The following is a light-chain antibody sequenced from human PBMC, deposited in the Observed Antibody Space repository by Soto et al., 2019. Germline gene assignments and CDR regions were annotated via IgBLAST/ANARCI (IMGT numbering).Light chain of an antibody. CDR3: QHYGASPWT. V-gene: IGKV3-20*01. CDR2: RAS. Sequence: NVLTQSPGTLSLSPGERATLSCRASQSLSGNYLAWYQQKPSQAPRVLIYRASIRATGISDRFSGSGSGTDFTLTISRLEPEDFAVYYCQHYGASPWTFGQGTKVEIK. CDR1: QSLSGNY. J-gene: IGKJ1*01.